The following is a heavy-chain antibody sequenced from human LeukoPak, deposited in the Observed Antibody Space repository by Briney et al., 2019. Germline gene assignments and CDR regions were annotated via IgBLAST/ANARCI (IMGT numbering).Heavy chain of an antibody. J-gene: IGHJ6*02. D-gene: IGHD2-21*02. CDR2: IKSKTDGGTT. CDR1: GFTFSSYA. CDR3: TTLGECGGDCFYYYYGMDV. V-gene: IGHV3-15*01. Sequence: GGSLRLSCAASGFTFSSYAMSWVRQAPGKGLEWVGRIKSKTDGGTTDYAAPVKGRFTISRDDSKNTLYLQMNSLKTEDTAVYYCTTLGECGGDCFYYYYGMDVWGQGTTVTVSS.